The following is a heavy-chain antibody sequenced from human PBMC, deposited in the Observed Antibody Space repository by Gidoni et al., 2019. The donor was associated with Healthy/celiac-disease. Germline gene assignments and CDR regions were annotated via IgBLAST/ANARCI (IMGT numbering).Heavy chain of an antibody. CDR1: GGSFSGYY. D-gene: IGHD2-2*01. CDR3: ARGGPIVVVPAAILFGYYYYGMDV. V-gene: IGHV4-34*01. CDR2: INHSGST. Sequence: QVQLQPWGAGLLKPSATLSLPCAVYGGSFSGYYWSWLRQPPGKGLEWIGEINHSGSTNYNPSLKSRVTISVDTSKNQFSLKLSSVTAADTAVYYCARGGPIVVVPAAILFGYYYYGMDVWGQGTTVTVSS. J-gene: IGHJ6*02.